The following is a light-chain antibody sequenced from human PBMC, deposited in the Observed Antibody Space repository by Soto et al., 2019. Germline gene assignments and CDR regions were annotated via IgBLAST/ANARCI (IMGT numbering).Light chain of an antibody. J-gene: IGKJ5*01. Sequence: EVVLTQSPDPLSLSPGERATLSCRASQSVSNNSLAWYQQKPVHAPRLLIYGAFNRAAGIPARFSGSGSGTDFTLTISSLEPEDSAVYYCQQRNIWPPVTFGQGTRLEIK. CDR3: QQRNIWPPVT. CDR2: GAF. CDR1: QSVSNNS. V-gene: IGKV3D-20*02.